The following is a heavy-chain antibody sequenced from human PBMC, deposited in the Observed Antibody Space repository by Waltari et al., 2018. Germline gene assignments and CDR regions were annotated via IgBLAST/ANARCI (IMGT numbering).Heavy chain of an antibody. CDR2: INPNSGGT. Sequence: QVQLVQSGAEVKKPGASVKVSCKASGYTFTGSYMHWVRQAPGHGLEWMGWINPNSGGTNYAQKFQGRVTMTRDTSISTAYMGLSRLRSDDTAVYYCAREAVYDFWSGYLYYYYYGMDVWGQGTTVTVSS. CDR1: GYTFTGSY. V-gene: IGHV1-2*02. J-gene: IGHJ6*02. CDR3: AREAVYDFWSGYLYYYYYGMDV. D-gene: IGHD3-3*01.